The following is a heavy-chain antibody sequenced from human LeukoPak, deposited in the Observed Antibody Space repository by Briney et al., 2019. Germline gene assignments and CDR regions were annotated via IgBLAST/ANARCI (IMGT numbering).Heavy chain of an antibody. V-gene: IGHV3-23*01. D-gene: IGHD5-24*01. CDR3: AKDRNAWPTNFDS. Sequence: GGSLRLSRAASGFTFSTYAVNWLRQAPGKALEWVSAISSSGGTTYYADSVKGRFSISRDNSKNTLYLRMNSLRAEDTAIYYCAKDRNAWPTNFDSWGQGTLVTVSA. CDR2: ISSSGGTT. J-gene: IGHJ4*02. CDR1: GFTFSTYA.